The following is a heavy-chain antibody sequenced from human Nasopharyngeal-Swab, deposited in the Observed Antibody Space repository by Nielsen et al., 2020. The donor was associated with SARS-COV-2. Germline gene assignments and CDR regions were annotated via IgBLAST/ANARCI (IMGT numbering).Heavy chain of an antibody. D-gene: IGHD6-13*01. J-gene: IGHJ3*02. V-gene: IGHV4-31*02. Sequence: WIRQPPGKGLEWIGYIYYSGSTYYNPSLKSRLTISVDTSKNQFSLKLSSVTAADTAVYYCVRAARYSSTWSLPYDAFDIWGQGTMVT. CDR2: IYYSGST. CDR3: VRAARYSSTWSLPYDAFDI.